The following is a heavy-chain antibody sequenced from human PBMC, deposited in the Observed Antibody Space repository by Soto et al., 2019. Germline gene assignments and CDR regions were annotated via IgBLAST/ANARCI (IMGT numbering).Heavy chain of an antibody. Sequence: QVQLVQSGAEVKKPGASVKVSCKASGYTFTSYDINWVRQATGQGLEWMGWMNTNSGNTGYAQKFQGRVTMTMNTSISTAYMELSRLRSEDAAVYYCARADRSGGIIVVVAASHYYYYMDVWGKGTTVTVSS. CDR1: GYTFTSYD. V-gene: IGHV1-8*01. CDR2: MNTNSGNT. CDR3: ARADRSGGIIVVVAASHYYYYMDV. D-gene: IGHD2-15*01. J-gene: IGHJ6*03.